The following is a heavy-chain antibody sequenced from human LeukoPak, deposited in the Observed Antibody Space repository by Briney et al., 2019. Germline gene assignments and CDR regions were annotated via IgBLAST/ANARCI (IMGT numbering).Heavy chain of an antibody. CDR2: IRYDGSNK. J-gene: IGHJ5*02. Sequence: PGGSLRLSCAASGFTFSSYGMHWVRQAPGKGLEWVAFIRYDGSNKYYADSVKGRFTISRDNSKNTLYLQMNSLRAEDTAVYYCAKDRVAAAGIYNWFDPWGQGTLVTVSS. CDR1: GFTFSSYG. CDR3: AKDRVAAAGIYNWFDP. V-gene: IGHV3-30*02. D-gene: IGHD6-13*01.